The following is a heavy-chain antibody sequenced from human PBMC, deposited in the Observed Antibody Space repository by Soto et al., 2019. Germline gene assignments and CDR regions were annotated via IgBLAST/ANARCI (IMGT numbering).Heavy chain of an antibody. CDR1: GFTFDDYA. V-gene: IGHV3-9*01. CDR3: AKVWDSSGWYGWFDP. J-gene: IGHJ5*02. Sequence: PGGSLRLSCAASGFTFDDYAMHWFRQAPGKGLEWVSGISWNSGSIGYADSVKGRFTISRDNAKNSLYLQMNSLRAEDTALYYCAKVWDSSGWYGWFDPWGQGTLVTVSS. D-gene: IGHD6-19*01. CDR2: ISWNSGSI.